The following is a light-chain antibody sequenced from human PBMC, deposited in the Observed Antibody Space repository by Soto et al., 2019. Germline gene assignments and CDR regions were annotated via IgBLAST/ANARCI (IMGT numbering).Light chain of an antibody. V-gene: IGLV2-14*01. J-gene: IGLJ3*02. Sequence: SVMTQAAGVSGSPGRSITIPCAGSDTDIGVSNGISWYQQDPGKAPKVIIYQVSNLPSDISNRSSGSKSGNTASLTISALRPEDEAHYYCNSYTNTGTWVFGGGTKVTVL. CDR1: DTDIGVSNG. CDR3: NSYTNTGTWV. CDR2: QVS.